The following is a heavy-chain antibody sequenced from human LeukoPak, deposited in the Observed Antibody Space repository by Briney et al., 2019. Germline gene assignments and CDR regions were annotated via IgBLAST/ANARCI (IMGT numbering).Heavy chain of an antibody. CDR2: ISVSGGRI. CDR3: ARALGYCSGGNCYISDH. J-gene: IGHJ4*02. V-gene: IGHV3-23*01. CDR1: GFTFSSYA. D-gene: IGHD2-15*01. Sequence: GGSLRLSCAASGFTFSSYAMSWVRQAPGKGLEWVSGISVSGGRINYADSVKGRFTISRDNSKNTLYMQMNSLRAEDSALYFCARALGYCSGGNCYISDHWGQGILVTVSS.